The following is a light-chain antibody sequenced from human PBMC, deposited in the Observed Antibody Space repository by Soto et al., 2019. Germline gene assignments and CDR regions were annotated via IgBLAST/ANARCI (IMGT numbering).Light chain of an antibody. J-gene: IGLJ1*01. CDR1: SSDVGGYNS. CDR3: SSYTSSTSYV. V-gene: IGLV2-14*01. CDR2: EVS. Sequence: QSGLTQPGSVSSSPGQSITISCTGTSSDVGGYNSVSWYQHHPGKAPKLMIYEVSKRHSAVCNRFSGSKSGNTASLNISGLQAEDEADYYCSSYTSSTSYVFGTGTKVTVL.